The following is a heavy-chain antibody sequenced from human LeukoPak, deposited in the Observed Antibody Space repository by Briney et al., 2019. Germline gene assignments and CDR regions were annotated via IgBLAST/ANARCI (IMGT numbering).Heavy chain of an antibody. D-gene: IGHD3-22*01. J-gene: IGHJ4*02. CDR3: ARSLTSSGYYRFDY. CDR2: IYYSGST. CDR1: GGSISSGGYY. V-gene: IGHV4-31*03. Sequence: SQTLSLTCTVSGGSISSGGYYWSWIRQHPGKGLEWIGYIYYSGSTYYNPSLKSRVTISVDTSKSQFSLKLSSVTAADTAVYYCARSLTSSGYYRFDYWGQGTLVTVSS.